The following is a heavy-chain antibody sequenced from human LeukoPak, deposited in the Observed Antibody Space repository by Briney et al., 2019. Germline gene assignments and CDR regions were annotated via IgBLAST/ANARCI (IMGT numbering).Heavy chain of an antibody. CDR1: GYTFTSSD. V-gene: IGHV1-8*01. CDR3: ARIVTGDRKPPRRYYYYYMDV. D-gene: IGHD4-17*01. Sequence: GASVKVSCKASGYTFTSSDIDSVRQATGQGHEWMGWMNPNSGNTGYAQKFQGRVTMTRNTSISTAYMELSSLRSEDTAVYYCARIVTGDRKPPRRYYYYYMDVWGKGTTVTVSS. J-gene: IGHJ6*03. CDR2: MNPNSGNT.